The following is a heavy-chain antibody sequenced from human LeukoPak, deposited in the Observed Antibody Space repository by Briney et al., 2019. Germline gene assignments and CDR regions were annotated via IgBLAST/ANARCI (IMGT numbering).Heavy chain of an antibody. CDR3: ARSPVEMATIDY. CDR2: ISYDGSNK. D-gene: IGHD5-24*01. J-gene: IGHJ4*02. Sequence: GRSLRLSCAASGFTFSSYAMHWVRQAPGKGLEWVAVISYDGSNKYYADSVKGRFTISRDNSKNTLYLQMNSLRAEDTAVYYCARSPVEMATIDYWGQGTLVTVSS. V-gene: IGHV3-30-3*01. CDR1: GFTFSSYA.